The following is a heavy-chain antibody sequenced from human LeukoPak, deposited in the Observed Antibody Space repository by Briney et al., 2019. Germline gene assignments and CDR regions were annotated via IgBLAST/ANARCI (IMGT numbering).Heavy chain of an antibody. J-gene: IGHJ4*02. Sequence: ASVQVSCKASGGTFNSYFITWVRQAPGRGLEWMGGIIPILGIANYAQKFQGRVTITADKSTSTAYMELSSLRSEDTAVYYCARGRLKAAPDERYYCDYWGQGTLVTVSS. CDR3: ARGRLKAAPDERYYCDY. CDR1: GGTFNSYF. D-gene: IGHD6-25*01. CDR2: IIPILGIA. V-gene: IGHV1-69*10.